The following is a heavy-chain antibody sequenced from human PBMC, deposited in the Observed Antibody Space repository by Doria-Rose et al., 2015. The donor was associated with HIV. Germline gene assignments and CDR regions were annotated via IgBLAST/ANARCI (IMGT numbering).Heavy chain of an antibody. J-gene: IGHJ6*03. CDR2: ISCDSGAK. D-gene: IGHD3-3*01. CDR3: AKAPIIGPKYYFYMDV. Sequence: VQLVQSGGGLVQPGRSLRLSCVGSGFSFESYAMHWVRLAPGKGLEWVAGISCDSGAKGNADSVEGRFTISRDNAKKSVYLEMRSLRPEDTAIYYCAKAPIIGPKYYFYMDVWGKGTSVTVSS. CDR1: GFSFESYA. V-gene: IGHV3-9*01.